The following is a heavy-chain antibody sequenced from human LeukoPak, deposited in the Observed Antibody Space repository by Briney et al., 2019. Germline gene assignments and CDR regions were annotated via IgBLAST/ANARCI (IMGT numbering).Heavy chain of an antibody. V-gene: IGHV1-2*02. CDR3: ARVPGGYCSSTSCNGGVYFDY. J-gene: IGHJ4*02. D-gene: IGHD2-2*01. CDR1: GYTFTDYY. Sequence: ASVKVSCKASGYTFTDYYMHWARQAPGQGLEWMGWINPKSGSTNYAQKFQARVTMTRDTSISTAYIELSSLISDDTAMYYCARVPGGYCSSTSCNGGVYFDYWGQRTPVTVSS. CDR2: INPKSGST.